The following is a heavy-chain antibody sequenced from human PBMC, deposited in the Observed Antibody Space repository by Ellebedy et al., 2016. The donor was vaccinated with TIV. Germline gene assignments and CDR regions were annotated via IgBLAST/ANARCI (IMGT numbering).Heavy chain of an antibody. CDR3: ARAPRSYNFWSGYREHFDN. CDR2: IYDIGST. D-gene: IGHD3-3*01. V-gene: IGHV4-4*08. CDR1: GASMKYNY. J-gene: IGHJ4*02. Sequence: MPSETLSLTCDVSGASMKYNYWSWVRQPPGKGLEWIGYIYDIGSTNYNPSLKSRVAISIDTSKNQFFLKLKSVTVADTAIYFCARAPRSYNFWSGYREHFDNWGQGTLVTVSS.